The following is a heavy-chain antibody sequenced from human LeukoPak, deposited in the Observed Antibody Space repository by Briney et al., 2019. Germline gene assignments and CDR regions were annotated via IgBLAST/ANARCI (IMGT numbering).Heavy chain of an antibody. CDR3: ARGQWGLDV. D-gene: IGHD1-26*01. J-gene: IGHJ4*02. V-gene: IGHV3-11*01. CDR1: GFTFSDHY. Sequence: GGSLRLPCAVYGFTFSDHYMSWIRQAPGKALEWVAYITPDGGAQYYANSVKGRFTLSRDNTKNSVYLQMNSLRADDSAVYYCARGQWGLDVWGQGTLVFVSS. CDR2: ITPDGGAQ.